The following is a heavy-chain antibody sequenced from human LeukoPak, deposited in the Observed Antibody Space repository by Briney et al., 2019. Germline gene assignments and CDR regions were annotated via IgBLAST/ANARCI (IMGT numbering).Heavy chain of an antibody. CDR2: IYHSGST. D-gene: IGHD3-22*01. J-gene: IGHJ3*02. Sequence: SETLSLTCAVSGGSISSGGYSWSWIRQPPGKGLEWIGYIYHSGSTYYNPSLKSRVTISVDRSKNQFSLKLSSVTAADTAVYYCAGSSGGAFDIWGQGTMVTVSS. CDR1: GGSISSGGYS. CDR3: AGSSGGAFDI. V-gene: IGHV4-30-2*01.